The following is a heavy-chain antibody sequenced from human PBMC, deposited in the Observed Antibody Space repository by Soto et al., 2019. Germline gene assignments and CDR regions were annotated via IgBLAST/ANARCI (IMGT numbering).Heavy chain of an antibody. V-gene: IGHV4-39*02. CDR2: IYYSGST. D-gene: IGHD3-9*01. Sequence: SETLSLTCTDSGGSISSSSYYWGWIRQPPGKGLEWIGSIYYSGSTYYNPSLKSRVTISVDTSKNQFSLKLSSVTAADTAVYYCARDPVNYDILTAAGMDVWGQGTTVTVSS. J-gene: IGHJ6*02. CDR3: ARDPVNYDILTAAGMDV. CDR1: GGSISSSSYY.